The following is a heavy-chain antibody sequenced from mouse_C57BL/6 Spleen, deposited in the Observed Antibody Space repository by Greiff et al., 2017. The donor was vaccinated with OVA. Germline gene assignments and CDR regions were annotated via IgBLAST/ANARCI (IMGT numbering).Heavy chain of an antibody. CDR2: IYPGNSDT. Sequence: VQLQQSGTVLARPGASVKMSCKTSGYTFTSYWMHWVKQRPGQGLEWIGAIYPGNSDTSYNQKFKGKAKLTAVTSASTAYMELSSLTNEDSAVYYCTRGDYSNYLYYFDYWGQGTTLTVSS. D-gene: IGHD2-5*01. J-gene: IGHJ2*01. CDR3: TRGDYSNYLYYFDY. V-gene: IGHV1-5*01. CDR1: GYTFTSYW.